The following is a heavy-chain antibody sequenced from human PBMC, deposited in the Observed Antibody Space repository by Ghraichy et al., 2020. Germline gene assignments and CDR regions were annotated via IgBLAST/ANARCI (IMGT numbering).Heavy chain of an antibody. J-gene: IGHJ4*02. D-gene: IGHD2-2*01. Sequence: SQTLSLTCTVSGGSINSYSWSWIRQPPGKGLEWIGYIDYTGRTNYNLSLKSRVTMSLDTSENHFSLRLSSVTAADTGVYYCARLGFCYSSRCIPDYWGQGTLVTVSS. CDR3: ARLGFCYSSRCIPDY. V-gene: IGHV4-59*08. CDR2: IDYTGRT. CDR1: GGSINSYS.